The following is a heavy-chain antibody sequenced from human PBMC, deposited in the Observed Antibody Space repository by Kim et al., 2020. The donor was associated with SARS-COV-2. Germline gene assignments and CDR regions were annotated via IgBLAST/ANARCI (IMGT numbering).Heavy chain of an antibody. D-gene: IGHD3-10*01. V-gene: IGHV3-48*03. J-gene: IGHJ4*02. Sequence: GGSLRLSCTSSTFTLSSDEMNWVRQAPGKGLEWVSYISNSGSSIVYYAESVRGRFTISRDTAENVLYLQMNSLRAGDTGLYYCARGWFGVWGQGTLVTVS. CDR2: ISNSGSSIV. CDR3: ARGWFGV. CDR1: TFTLSSDE.